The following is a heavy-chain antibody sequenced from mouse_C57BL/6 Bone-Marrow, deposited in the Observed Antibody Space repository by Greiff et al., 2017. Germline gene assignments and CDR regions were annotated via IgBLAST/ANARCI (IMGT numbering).Heavy chain of an antibody. CDR3: ARAYSNYVGNFDY. CDR2: ISDGGSYT. CDR1: GFTFSSYA. Sequence: EVQLVESGGGLVKPGGSLKLSCAASGFTFSSYAMSWVRQTPEKRLEWVATISDGGSYTYYPANVKGRFTISRDNAKNNLYLQMSHLKSEDTAMYYCARAYSNYVGNFDYWGQGTTLTVSS. D-gene: IGHD2-5*01. V-gene: IGHV5-4*01. J-gene: IGHJ2*01.